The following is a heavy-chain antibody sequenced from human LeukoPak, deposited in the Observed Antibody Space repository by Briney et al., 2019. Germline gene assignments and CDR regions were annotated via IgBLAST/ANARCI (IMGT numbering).Heavy chain of an antibody. CDR3: AFARAGILAAAFEY. CDR2: IVGSGADT. D-gene: IGHD6-13*01. Sequence: GGSLRLSCAASGFTVNTNYMTWVRRAPGKGLEWVSGIVGSGADTYYADSVKGRFTISRDNSKDTLYLQMNSLRPEDTAVYYCAFARAGILAAAFEYWGQGTLVTVSS. CDR1: GFTVNTNY. V-gene: IGHV3-23*01. J-gene: IGHJ4*02.